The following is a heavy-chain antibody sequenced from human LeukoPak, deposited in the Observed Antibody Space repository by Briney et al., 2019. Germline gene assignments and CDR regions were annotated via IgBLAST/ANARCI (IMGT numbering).Heavy chain of an antibody. J-gene: IGHJ3*02. CDR2: IIPIFGTA. D-gene: IGHD2-2*01. V-gene: IGHV1-69*05. Sequence: ASVKVSCKASGGTFSSYAISWVRQAPGQGLEWMGGIIPIFGTANYAQKFQGRVTITTDESTSTAYMELSSLRSEDTAVYYCASEYCSSTSCYGTRQAFDIWGQGTMVTVSS. CDR1: GGTFSSYA. CDR3: ASEYCSSTSCYGTRQAFDI.